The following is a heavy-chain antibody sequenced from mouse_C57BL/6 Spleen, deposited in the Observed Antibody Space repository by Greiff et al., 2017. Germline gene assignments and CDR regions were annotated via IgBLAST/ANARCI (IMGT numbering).Heavy chain of an antibody. D-gene: IGHD1-1*01. CDR3: ARAGVITTVVAQGNY. J-gene: IGHJ2*01. CDR1: GYTFTSYW. V-gene: IGHV1-53*01. Sequence: QVQLQQPGTELVKPGASVKLSCKASGYTFTSYWMHWVKQRPGQGLEWIGNINPSNGGTNYNEKFKSKATLTVDKSSSTAYMQLSSLTSEDSAVYYCARAGVITTVVAQGNYWGQGTTLTVSS. CDR2: INPSNGGT.